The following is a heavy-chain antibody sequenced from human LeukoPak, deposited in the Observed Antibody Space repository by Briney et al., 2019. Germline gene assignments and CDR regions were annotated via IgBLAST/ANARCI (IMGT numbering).Heavy chain of an antibody. CDR2: IYTSGST. D-gene: IGHD6-13*01. Sequence: SETLSLTCTVSGGSISSYYWSWIRQPAGKGLEWIGRIYTSGSTNYNPSLKSRVTMSVDTSKNQFSLKLSSVTAADTAVYYCARGGDYSSSWPFDYWGQGTLVTVSS. CDR3: ARGGDYSSSWPFDY. CDR1: GGSISSYY. V-gene: IGHV4-4*07. J-gene: IGHJ4*02.